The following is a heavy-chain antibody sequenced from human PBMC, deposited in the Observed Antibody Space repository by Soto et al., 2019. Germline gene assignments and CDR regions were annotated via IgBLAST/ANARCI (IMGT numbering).Heavy chain of an antibody. CDR3: APAAYSTSCYDF. J-gene: IGHJ4*02. V-gene: IGHV1-18*01. Sequence: GASVKVSCKASGYTFTSYGISWVRQAPGQGLEWMGWISAYNGNTNYAQKLQGRVTMTTDTSTSTVYMELSSLRSEDTAVYYCAPAAYSTSCYDFWGQGTLVTVSS. CDR1: GYTFTSYG. CDR2: ISAYNGNT. D-gene: IGHD6-13*01.